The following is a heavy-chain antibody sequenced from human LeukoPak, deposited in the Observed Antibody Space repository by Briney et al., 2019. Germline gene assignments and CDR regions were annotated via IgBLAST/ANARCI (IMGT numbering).Heavy chain of an antibody. CDR1: GFSVSRNY. D-gene: IGHD3-10*01. CDR3: AKRGVVIRVILVGFHKEAYYFDS. Sequence: SGGSLRLSCAASGFSVSRNYMTWVRQAPGKGLEWVSVIYSGGRTDYADSVKGRFTISRDNAKNTLYLQMNSLRAEDTAVYFCAKRGVVIRVILVGFHKEAYYFDSWGQGALDTVSS. CDR2: IYSGGRT. J-gene: IGHJ4*02. V-gene: IGHV3-53*01.